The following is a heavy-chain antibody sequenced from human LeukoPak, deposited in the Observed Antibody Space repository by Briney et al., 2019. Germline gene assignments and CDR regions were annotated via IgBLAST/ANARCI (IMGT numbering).Heavy chain of an antibody. CDR1: GFTFSSYS. J-gene: IGHJ4*02. D-gene: IGHD1-26*01. V-gene: IGHV3-21*04. Sequence: GGSLRLSCAASGFTFSSYSMNWVRQAPGKGLEWVSSISSSSSYIYYADSVKGRFTISRDNAKNSLYLQMNSLRAEDTAVYYCVSQSYSGSDNYYFHYWGQGTLVAVSS. CDR3: VSQSYSGSDNYYFHY. CDR2: ISSSSSYI.